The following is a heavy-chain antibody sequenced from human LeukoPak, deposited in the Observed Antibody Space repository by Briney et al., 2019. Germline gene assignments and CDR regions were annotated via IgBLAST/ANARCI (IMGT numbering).Heavy chain of an antibody. CDR1: GSTFTSNG. J-gene: IGHJ6*03. Sequence: ASVKVSCKASGSTFTSNGTSWGRQSPGQGLEWMGWISASNGNTNYAQKLQGRVTMTTDTSTSTAYMELRSLRSDDTAVYYCAREEPEIAAAGSGYYYYMDVWGKGTTVTVSS. D-gene: IGHD6-13*01. CDR2: ISASNGNT. CDR3: AREEPEIAAAGSGYYYYMDV. V-gene: IGHV1-18*01.